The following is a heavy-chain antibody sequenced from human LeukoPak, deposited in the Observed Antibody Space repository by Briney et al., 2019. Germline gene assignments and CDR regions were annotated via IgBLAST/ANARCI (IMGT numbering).Heavy chain of an antibody. D-gene: IGHD3-10*01. CDR3: ARGKKLWFGELQYFDY. Sequence: GASVKVSCKASGYTFTGYYMHWVRQAPGQGLEWMGWINPNSGGTNYAQKFQGRVTMTRDTSISTAYMELSRLRSDDTAVYYCARGKKLWFGELQYFDYWGQGTLVTVSS. V-gene: IGHV1-2*02. CDR1: GYTFTGYY. J-gene: IGHJ4*02. CDR2: INPNSGGT.